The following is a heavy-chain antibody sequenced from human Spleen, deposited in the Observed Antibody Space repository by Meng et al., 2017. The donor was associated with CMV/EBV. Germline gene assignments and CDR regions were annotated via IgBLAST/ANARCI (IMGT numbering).Heavy chain of an antibody. Sequence: SETLSLTCTVSGGSISSNYWSWNRQPPGKGLEWIGYIYYSGSTNYNPSRKSRVTVSVDTSKNQFSLKLSSVTAADTAVYYCARGGSWFDPWGPGTLVTVSS. CDR2: IYYSGST. CDR3: ARGGSWFDP. J-gene: IGHJ5*02. V-gene: IGHV4-59*01. CDR1: GGSISSNY. D-gene: IGHD1-26*01.